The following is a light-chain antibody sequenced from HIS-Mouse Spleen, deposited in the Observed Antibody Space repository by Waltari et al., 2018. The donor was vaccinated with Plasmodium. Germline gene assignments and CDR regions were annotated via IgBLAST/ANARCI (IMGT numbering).Light chain of an antibody. J-gene: IGKJ3*01. Sequence: EIVMTQSPATLSVSPRERATLSCRASQSVSRNFDWYQQKPGRAPRLLIYGASTRATGIPARFSGSGSGTEFTLTISNLQSEDFAVYYCQQYNNWSFTFGPGTKVDIK. CDR1: QSVSRN. CDR2: GAS. V-gene: IGKV3-15*01. CDR3: QQYNNWSFT.